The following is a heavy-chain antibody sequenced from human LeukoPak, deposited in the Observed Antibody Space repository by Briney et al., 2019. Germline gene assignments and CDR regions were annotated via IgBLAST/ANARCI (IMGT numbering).Heavy chain of an antibody. Sequence: PSETLSLTCTVSGGSISSGSYYWRWIRQPAGKGLELIGRIFTSGRTNYNPSLKSRATISLDTSKNQFSLKLSSVTAADTAVYYCARGLTYYYGSGSNNWFDPWGQGTLVTVSS. CDR2: IFTSGRT. V-gene: IGHV4-61*02. D-gene: IGHD3-10*01. CDR1: GGSISSGSYY. J-gene: IGHJ5*02. CDR3: ARGLTYYYGSGSNNWFDP.